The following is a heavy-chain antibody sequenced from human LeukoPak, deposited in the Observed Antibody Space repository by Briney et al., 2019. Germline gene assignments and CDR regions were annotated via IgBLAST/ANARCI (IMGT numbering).Heavy chain of an antibody. CDR1: GGSINNYY. Sequence: SETLSLTCTVSGGSINNYYWNWIRQPPGKGLEWIGYIFYSGGTSYNPSLKSRVTVSLDSSKNQFSPNMRSVTAADTAVYYCARSPSETYWSLDYWGQGTLVTVSS. J-gene: IGHJ4*02. CDR3: ARSPSETYWSLDY. V-gene: IGHV4-59*08. CDR2: IFYSGGT. D-gene: IGHD1-26*01.